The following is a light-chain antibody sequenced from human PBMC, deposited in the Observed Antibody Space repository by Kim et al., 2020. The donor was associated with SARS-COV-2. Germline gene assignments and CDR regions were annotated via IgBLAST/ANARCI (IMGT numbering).Light chain of an antibody. CDR3: QQYDRYPVT. CDR1: QCISRW. Sequence: DIQMTQSPSTLSASVGDRVTITCRASQCISRWLAWYQQKPGKAPELLIFDASSLEGGVPSRFSGSGSGTEFTLTISSLQPDDFATYYCQQYDRYPVTFGQGTKLEI. J-gene: IGKJ2*01. CDR2: DAS. V-gene: IGKV1-5*01.